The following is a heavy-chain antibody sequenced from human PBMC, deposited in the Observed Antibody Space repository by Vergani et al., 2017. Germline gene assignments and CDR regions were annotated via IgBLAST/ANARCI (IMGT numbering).Heavy chain of an antibody. CDR3: AKEDRRARSA. J-gene: IGHJ5*02. CDR2: INEHGSEQ. D-gene: IGHD3-3*01. V-gene: IGHV3-7*04. Sequence: QLQESGPGLVKPSATLSLTCSVSGASIRSSNYYWMTWIRQAPGKGLEWVAHINEHGSEQFYEDSVKGRFTISRDNAQKSVFLQMNSLTVEDTAVYYCAKEDRRARSAWGQGTLVIVSS. CDR1: GASIRSSNYYW.